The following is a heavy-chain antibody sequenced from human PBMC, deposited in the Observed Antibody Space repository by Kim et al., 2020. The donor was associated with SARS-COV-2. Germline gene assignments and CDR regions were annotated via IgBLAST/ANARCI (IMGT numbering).Heavy chain of an antibody. CDR2: INHSGST. V-gene: IGHV4-34*01. CDR1: GGSFSGYY. J-gene: IGHJ4*02. D-gene: IGHD3-10*01. Sequence: SETLSLTCAVYGGSFSGYYWSWIRQPPGKGLEWIGEINHSGSTNYNPSLKSRVTISVDTSKNQFSLKLSSVTAADTAVYYCAKAGRVRGVMTDYWGQGTLVTVSS. CDR3: AKAGRVRGVMTDY.